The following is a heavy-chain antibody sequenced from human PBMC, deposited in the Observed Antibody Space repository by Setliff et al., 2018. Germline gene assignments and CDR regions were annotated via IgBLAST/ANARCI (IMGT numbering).Heavy chain of an antibody. J-gene: IGHJ6*02. Sequence: PSETLSLTCTVSGGSISSSSYYWGWIRQPPGKGLEWIGSIYYSGSTYYNPSLKSRVTISVDTSKKKFSLKLSSVTAADTAVYYCARDRKLHRENWNYHDYGMDVWGQGTTVTVSS. D-gene: IGHD1-1*01. CDR3: ARDRKLHRENWNYHDYGMDV. CDR2: IYYSGST. V-gene: IGHV4-39*07. CDR1: GGSISSSSYY.